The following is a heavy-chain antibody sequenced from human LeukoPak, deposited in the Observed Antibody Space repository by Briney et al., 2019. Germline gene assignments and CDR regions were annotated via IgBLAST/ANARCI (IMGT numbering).Heavy chain of an antibody. CDR1: GGSFSGYY. Sequence: SETLSLTCAVYGGSFSGYYWGWIRQPPGKGLEWIGEINHSGSTNYNPSLKSRVTISVDTSKNQFSLKLSSVTAADTAVYYCARGTAGPLDPWGQGTLVTVSS. CDR3: ARGTAGPLDP. J-gene: IGHJ5*02. V-gene: IGHV4-34*01. CDR2: INHSGST. D-gene: IGHD1-14*01.